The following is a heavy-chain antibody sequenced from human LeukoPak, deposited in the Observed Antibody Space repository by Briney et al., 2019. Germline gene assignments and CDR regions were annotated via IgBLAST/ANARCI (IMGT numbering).Heavy chain of an antibody. D-gene: IGHD3-10*01. CDR3: ARRVGRYFGERAYYYNYMDV. CDR1: GGSISSYY. V-gene: IGHV4-4*07. J-gene: IGHJ6*03. CDR2: IYTSGST. Sequence: KPSETLSLTCTVSGGSISSYYWSWIRQPAGKGLEWIGRIYTSGSTNYNPSPKSRVTISVDTSKNQFSLKLSSVTAADRAVYYCARRVGRYFGERAYYYNYMDVWDKGTTVTISS.